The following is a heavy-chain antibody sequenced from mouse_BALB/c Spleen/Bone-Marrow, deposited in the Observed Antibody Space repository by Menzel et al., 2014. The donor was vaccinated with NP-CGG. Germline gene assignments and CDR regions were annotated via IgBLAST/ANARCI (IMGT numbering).Heavy chain of an antibody. V-gene: IGHV2-9*02. CDR2: IWAGGST. D-gene: IGHD4-1*01. Sequence: VQLQESGPGLVVPSQSLSITCTVSGFSLTSYGVHWVRQPPGKGLEWLGVIWAGGSTNYNSALMSRLSISKDNSKSQVFLKMNSLQTDDTAMYYCARDWDPFAYWGQGTLVTVSA. CDR3: ARDWDPFAY. J-gene: IGHJ3*01. CDR1: GFSLTSYG.